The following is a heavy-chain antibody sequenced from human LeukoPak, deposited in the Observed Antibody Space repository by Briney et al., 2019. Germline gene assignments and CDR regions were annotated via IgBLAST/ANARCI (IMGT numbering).Heavy chain of an antibody. CDR1: GYTFTDYY. Sequence: AASVKASCKASGYTFTDYYMYWVRQAPGQGLEWMGWINPNSGGTNYAQKFQGRVTMTRDTSISTAYMELSRLRSDDTAVYYCARDGVGYYDSSGYYYFQHWGQGTLVTVSS. CDR3: ARDGVGYYDSSGYYYFQH. D-gene: IGHD3-22*01. V-gene: IGHV1-2*02. J-gene: IGHJ1*01. CDR2: INPNSGGT.